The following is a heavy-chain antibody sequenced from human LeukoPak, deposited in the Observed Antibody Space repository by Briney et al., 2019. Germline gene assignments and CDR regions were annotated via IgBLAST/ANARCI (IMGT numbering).Heavy chain of an antibody. CDR2: IYSSGST. V-gene: IGHV4-59*01. J-gene: IGHJ5*02. D-gene: IGHD3-22*01. Sequence: PSETLSLTCTVSGGSISGYYWNWIRQPPGKGLEWIGNIYSSGSTNYNPSLKSRVTMSVDTSKNQFSLKLTSVTAADTAVYYCARVNYDSSGYYYWFDPWGQGTLVTVSS. CDR1: GGSISGYY. CDR3: ARVNYDSSGYYYWFDP.